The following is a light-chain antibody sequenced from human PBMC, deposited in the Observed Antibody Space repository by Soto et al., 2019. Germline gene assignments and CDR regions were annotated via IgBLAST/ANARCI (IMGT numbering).Light chain of an antibody. CDR3: QQYNGYSWT. CDR2: KAS. Sequence: DIQMTQSPSTLSASVGDRVTITCRASQSISSWLAWYQQKPGKVPKLLIYKASSLESGVPSRFSGSGSGTEFTLTISGLQPDDFATYYCQQYNGYSWTFGQGTKVEIK. J-gene: IGKJ1*01. CDR1: QSISSW. V-gene: IGKV1-5*03.